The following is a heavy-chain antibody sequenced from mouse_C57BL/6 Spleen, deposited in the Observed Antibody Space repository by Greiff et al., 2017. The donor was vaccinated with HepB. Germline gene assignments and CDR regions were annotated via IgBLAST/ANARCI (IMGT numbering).Heavy chain of an antibody. V-gene: IGHV1-52*01. J-gene: IGHJ2*01. CDR2: IDPSDSET. D-gene: IGHD2-1*01. CDR1: GYTFTSYW. Sequence: QVQLQQPGAELVRPGSSVKLSCKASGYTFTSYWMHWVKQRPIQGLEWIGNIDPSDSETHYNQKFKDKATLTVDKSSSTAYMQLSSLTSEDSAVYYCAREAHYYGNSLYYFDYWGQGTTLTVSS. CDR3: AREAHYYGNSLYYFDY.